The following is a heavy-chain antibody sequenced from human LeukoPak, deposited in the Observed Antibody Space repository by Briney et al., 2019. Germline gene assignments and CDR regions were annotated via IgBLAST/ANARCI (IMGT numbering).Heavy chain of an antibody. D-gene: IGHD6-19*01. Sequence: GGSLRLSCAASGFTFSSYEMNWVRQAPGKGLEWVSYISSSGSTIYYADSVKGRFTISRDNAKNSLYLQMNSLRAEDTAVYYCARGFSSGWSPIDYWGQGTLVTVSS. CDR2: ISSSGSTI. V-gene: IGHV3-48*03. CDR3: ARGFSSGWSPIDY. J-gene: IGHJ4*02. CDR1: GFTFSSYE.